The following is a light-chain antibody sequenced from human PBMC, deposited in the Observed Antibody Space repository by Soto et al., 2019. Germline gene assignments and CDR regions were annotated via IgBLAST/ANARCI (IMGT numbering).Light chain of an antibody. CDR2: DVS. Sequence: QSALTQPASVSGSPGQSITISCTATSSDVGGYNYVSWYQQHPGKAPKLMIYDVSNRPSGVSNRFSGSKSGNTASLTISGLQAEDEADYYCSSYTSSSLHVFGTGTQLTVL. J-gene: IGLJ1*01. CDR1: SSDVGGYNY. CDR3: SSYTSSSLHV. V-gene: IGLV2-14*03.